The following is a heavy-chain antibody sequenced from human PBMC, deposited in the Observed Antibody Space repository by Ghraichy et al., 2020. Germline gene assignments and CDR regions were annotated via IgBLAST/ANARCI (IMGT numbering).Heavy chain of an antibody. CDR3: ASHPTGYSSSWYNGYYGMDV. CDR1: GFTVSSNY. J-gene: IGHJ6*02. CDR2: IYSGGST. D-gene: IGHD6-13*01. V-gene: IGHV3-53*01. Sequence: GGSLRLSCAASGFTVSSNYMSWVRQAPGKGLEWVSVIYSGGSTYYADSVKGRFTISRDNSKNTLYLQMNSLRAEDTAVYYCASHPTGYSSSWYNGYYGMDVWGQGTTVTVSS.